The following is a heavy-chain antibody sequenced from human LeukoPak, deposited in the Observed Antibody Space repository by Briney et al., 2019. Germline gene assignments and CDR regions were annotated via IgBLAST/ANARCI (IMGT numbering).Heavy chain of an antibody. CDR1: GFTFGDYA. D-gene: IGHD2-2*01. V-gene: IGHV3-49*04. CDR3: TRGKVPAARNYYYYGMDV. Sequence: GRSLRLSCTASGFTFGDYAMSWVRQAPGKGLEWVGFIRCKAYGGTTEYAASVKGRFTISRDDSKSIAYLQMNSLKTEDTAVYYCTRGKVPAARNYYYYGMDVWGKGTTVTVSS. CDR2: IRCKAYGGTT. J-gene: IGHJ6*04.